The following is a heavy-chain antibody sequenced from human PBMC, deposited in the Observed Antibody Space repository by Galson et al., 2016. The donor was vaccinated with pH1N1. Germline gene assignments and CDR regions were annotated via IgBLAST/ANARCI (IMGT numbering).Heavy chain of an antibody. CDR3: AKDVLVRGAAAYFDY. J-gene: IGHJ4*02. CDR2: IIGSGGST. D-gene: IGHD3-10*01. CDR1: GFTFSSYA. Sequence: SLRLSCAASGFTFSSYAMSWVRQAPGKGLEWVSAIIGSGGSTYYADSVKGRFTISRDNSKNTLYLQMNSLRAEDTAVYYCAKDVLVRGAAAYFDYWGQGTLVTVSP. V-gene: IGHV3-23*01.